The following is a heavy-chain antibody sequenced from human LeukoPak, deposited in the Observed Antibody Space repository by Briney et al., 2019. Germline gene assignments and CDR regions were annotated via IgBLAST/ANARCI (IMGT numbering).Heavy chain of an antibody. V-gene: IGHV3-48*01. CDR3: ARDSFDY. CDR2: ITLSSSTI. Sequence: GGSLRLSCAASGFTFSNYNMHWVRQAPGKGLEWVSYITLSSSTIYYADSVKGRFTISRDNAKKSLYLQMNSLRAEDTAVYYCARDSFDYWGQGTLVTVSS. J-gene: IGHJ4*02. CDR1: GFTFSNYN.